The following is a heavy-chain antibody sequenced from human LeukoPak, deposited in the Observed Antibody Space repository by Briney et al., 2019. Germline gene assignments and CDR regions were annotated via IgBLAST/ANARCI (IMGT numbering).Heavy chain of an antibody. V-gene: IGHV1-18*01. Sequence: ASVKVSCKASGYTFTSYGISWVRQAPGQGLEWMGWISAYNGNTNYAQKLQGRVTMTTDTSTSTAYMELRSLRSDDTAVYYCARARGVGLVVPPGYWGQGTLVTVSS. J-gene: IGHJ4*02. D-gene: IGHD2-2*01. CDR1: GYTFTSYG. CDR2: ISAYNGNT. CDR3: ARARGVGLVVPPGY.